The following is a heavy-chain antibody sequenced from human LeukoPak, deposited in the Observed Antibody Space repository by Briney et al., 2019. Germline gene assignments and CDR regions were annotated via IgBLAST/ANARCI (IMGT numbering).Heavy chain of an antibody. CDR2: INPNSGGT. Sequence: ASVKVSCKASGYTFTGYYMHWVRQAPGQGLEWMGWINPNSGGTNYAQKFQGRVTMTRDTSISTAYMELSRLRSDDTAVYYCARVRTVVVLAADNFDYWGQGTLVTVSS. CDR1: GYTFTGYY. D-gene: IGHD2-2*01. J-gene: IGHJ4*02. CDR3: ARVRTVVVLAADNFDY. V-gene: IGHV1-2*02.